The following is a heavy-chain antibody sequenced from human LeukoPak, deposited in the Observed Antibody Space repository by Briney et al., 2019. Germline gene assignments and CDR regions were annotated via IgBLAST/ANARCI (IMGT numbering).Heavy chain of an antibody. CDR3: AREYYYDSSGYYH. CDR2: IYTSGST. Sequence: SETLSLTCTVSSGSISSGSYYWSWIRQPAGKGLEWIGRIYTSGSTNYNPSLKSRVTISVDTSKNQFSLKLSSVTAADTAVYYCAREYYYDSSGYYHRGQGTLVTVSS. D-gene: IGHD3-22*01. J-gene: IGHJ4*02. CDR1: SGSISSGSYY. V-gene: IGHV4-61*02.